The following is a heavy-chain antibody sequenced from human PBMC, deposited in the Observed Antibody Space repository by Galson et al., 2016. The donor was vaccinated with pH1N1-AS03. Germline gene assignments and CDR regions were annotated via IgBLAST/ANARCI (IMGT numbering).Heavy chain of an antibody. D-gene: IGHD3-3*01. Sequence: SLRLSCAASGFVFSTSAIHWVRQSPGKGLEWVAFIRYDESIKNYGDSVKGRFSISRDNPTNTVYLEMNTLRPEDTAVYYCVKGGGYSHGFLEYYFNSWGQGTLVTVSS. CDR2: IRYDESIK. J-gene: IGHJ4*02. CDR1: GFVFSTSA. V-gene: IGHV3-30*02. CDR3: VKGGGYSHGFLEYYFNS.